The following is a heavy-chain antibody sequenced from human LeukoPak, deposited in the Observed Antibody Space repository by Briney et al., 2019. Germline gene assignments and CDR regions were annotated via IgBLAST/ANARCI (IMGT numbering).Heavy chain of an antibody. CDR1: GGSFSGYY. D-gene: IGHD2-8*01. V-gene: IGHV4-34*01. Sequence: SETLSLTCAVYGGSFSGYYWSWIRQPPGKGLEWIGSIYYSGSTYYNPSLKSRVTISVDTSKNRFSLKLSSVTAADTAVYYCASPMLVGYWGQGTLVTVSS. J-gene: IGHJ4*02. CDR2: IYYSGST. CDR3: ASPMLVGY.